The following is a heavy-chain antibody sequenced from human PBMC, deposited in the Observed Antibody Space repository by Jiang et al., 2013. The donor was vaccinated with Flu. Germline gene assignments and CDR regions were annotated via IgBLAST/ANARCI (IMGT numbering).Heavy chain of an antibody. D-gene: IGHD3-9*01. Sequence: GASVKVSCKASGYTFTSYGISWVRQAPGQGLEWMGWISAYNGNTNYAQKLQGRVTMTTDTSTSTAYMELRSLRSDDTAVYYCARSYDILTDHSKYYYYYYGMDVWGQGTTVTVSS. CDR2: ISAYNGNT. J-gene: IGHJ6*02. CDR1: GYTFTSYG. CDR3: ARSYDILTDHSKYYYYYYGMDV. V-gene: IGHV1-18*01.